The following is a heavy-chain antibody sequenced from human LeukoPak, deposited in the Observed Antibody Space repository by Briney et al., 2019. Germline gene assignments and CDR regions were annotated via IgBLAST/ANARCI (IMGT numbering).Heavy chain of an antibody. J-gene: IGHJ4*02. CDR1: GGSISSSSYY. V-gene: IGHV4-39*07. Sequence: SETLSLTCTVSGGSISSSSYYWGWIRQPPGKRLEWIGSIYYSGSTYYNPSLKSRVTISVDTSKNQFSLKLSSVTAADTAVYYCARERTPGSGYGVDYWGQGTVVTVSS. D-gene: IGHD6-25*01. CDR2: IYYSGST. CDR3: ARERTPGSGYGVDY.